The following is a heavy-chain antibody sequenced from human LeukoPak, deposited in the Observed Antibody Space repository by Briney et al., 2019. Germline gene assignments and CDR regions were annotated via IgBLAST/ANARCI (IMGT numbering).Heavy chain of an antibody. D-gene: IGHD3-9*01. J-gene: IGHJ4*02. Sequence: PRGSLRLSCAASGFTFSSYEMNWVRQAPGKGLEWVSYISSSGCTLYYPDSLKARFTISTDNAKNSLYLQMNSLRAEDTAVYYCARYYYDILTGYYAVDYWGQGTLVTVSS. CDR3: ARYYYDILTGYYAVDY. CDR1: GFTFSSYE. V-gene: IGHV3-48*03. CDR2: ISSSGCTL.